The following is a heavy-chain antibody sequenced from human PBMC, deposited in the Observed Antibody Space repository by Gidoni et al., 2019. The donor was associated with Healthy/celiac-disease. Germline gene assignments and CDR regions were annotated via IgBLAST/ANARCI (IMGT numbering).Heavy chain of an antibody. J-gene: IGHJ6*02. CDR2: ISYDGSNK. D-gene: IGHD6-19*01. Sequence: QVQLVESGGGVVQPGRSLRLSSAASGFTFSSYGMHWVRQAPGKGLGWVAVISYDGSNKYYADSVKGRFTISRDNSKNTLYLQMNSLRAEDTAVYYCAKGVAVAGFYYYYYGMDVWGQGTTVTVSS. CDR1: GFTFSSYG. V-gene: IGHV3-30*18. CDR3: AKGVAVAGFYYYYYGMDV.